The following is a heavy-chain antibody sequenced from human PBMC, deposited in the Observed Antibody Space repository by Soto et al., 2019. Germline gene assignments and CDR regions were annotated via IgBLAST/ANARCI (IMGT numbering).Heavy chain of an antibody. J-gene: IGHJ6*02. D-gene: IGHD3-10*01. CDR2: ISYDGSNR. V-gene: IGHV3-30*18. CDR1: GFTFSTYG. CDR3: AKDEVRTPSLYAMDV. Sequence: LRLSCAASGFTFSTYGMHWVRQAPGKGLEWVALISYDGSNRNSADSVKGRFTISRDNSKNTLYLQMNSLRVEGTAVYYCAKDEVRTPSLYAMDVWRQGTTVTVSS.